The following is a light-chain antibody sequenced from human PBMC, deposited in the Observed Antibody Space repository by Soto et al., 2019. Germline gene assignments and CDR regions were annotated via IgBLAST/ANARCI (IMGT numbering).Light chain of an antibody. CDR3: QQFSSYPLP. Sequence: EFVWTQSPGTLSFSPGEKPTLTCRASQTVRNNYLACYQQNPGQAPRLLIYDASSRATGIPDRFSGGGSGTDFTLTISRLESEDFAVYYCQQFSSYPLPFGGGTKVDI. V-gene: IGKV3-20*01. CDR2: DAS. CDR1: QTVRNNY. J-gene: IGKJ4*01.